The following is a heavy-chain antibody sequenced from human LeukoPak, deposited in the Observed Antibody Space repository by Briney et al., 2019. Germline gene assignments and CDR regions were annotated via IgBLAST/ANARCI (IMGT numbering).Heavy chain of an antibody. Sequence: GTSVKVSCKASGFTFTSSAVQWVRQARVQRLEWIGWIVVGSGNTNYAQKFQERVTITRDMSTSTAYMELSSLRSEDTAVYYCAAGQNGYSSGWYVYWGQGTLVTVSS. CDR1: GFTFTSSA. CDR3: AAGQNGYSSGWYVY. CDR2: IVVGSGNT. V-gene: IGHV1-58*01. J-gene: IGHJ4*02. D-gene: IGHD6-19*01.